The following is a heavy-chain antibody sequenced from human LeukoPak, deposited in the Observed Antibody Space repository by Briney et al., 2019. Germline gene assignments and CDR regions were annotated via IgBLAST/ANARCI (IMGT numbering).Heavy chain of an antibody. CDR3: ARWLDGYTPLDY. D-gene: IGHD5-24*01. CDR1: GFTFDGYS. J-gene: IGHJ4*02. V-gene: IGHV3-21*01. Sequence: KAGGSLRLSCAASGFTFDGYSMNWVRQAPGKGLEWVASISMSGRYIHYAGSVRGRFTISRDNGRNSVYLQMTGLRIEDTATYFCARWLDGYTPLDYWDQGVLVTV. CDR2: ISMSGRYI.